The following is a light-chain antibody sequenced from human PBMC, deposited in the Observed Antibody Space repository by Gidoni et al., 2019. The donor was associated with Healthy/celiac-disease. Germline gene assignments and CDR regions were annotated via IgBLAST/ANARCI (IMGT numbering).Light chain of an antibody. CDR3: QQYNNWTRT. J-gene: IGKJ1*01. CDR2: GAS. V-gene: IGKV3-15*01. Sequence: EIVMTQSPATLPVSPGERATLSCKASLSVSSNLAWYQQKPGQSPRLLTYGASTRATGIPARFSGSRSGTEFTLTISSLQSEDFAVYYCQQYNNWTRTFGQGTKVEIK. CDR1: LSVSSN.